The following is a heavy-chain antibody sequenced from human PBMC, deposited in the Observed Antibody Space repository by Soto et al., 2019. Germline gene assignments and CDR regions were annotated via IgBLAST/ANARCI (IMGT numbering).Heavy chain of an antibody. CDR3: AHAYGGTSWPNDAFDV. Sequence: QITLKESGPTLVKPTQTLTLTCIFSGFSFSADGVGVGWIRQPPGKAMEWLALIYWDDDTRYSPSLKSRLTITKDTTKNQVVHTMTNMDPVDTATYYCAHAYGGTSWPNDAFDVWGQGTVVTVSS. D-gene: IGHD2-2*01. CDR2: IYWDDDT. CDR1: GFSFSADGVG. V-gene: IGHV2-5*02. J-gene: IGHJ3*01.